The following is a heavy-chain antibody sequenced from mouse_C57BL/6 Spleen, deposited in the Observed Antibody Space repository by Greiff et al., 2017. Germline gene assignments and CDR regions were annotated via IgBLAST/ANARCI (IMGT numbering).Heavy chain of an antibody. Sequence: VQLQQSGAELVRPGASVKLSCTASGFNIKDDYMHWVKQRPEQGLEWIGWIDPENGDTEYASKFQGKATITADTSSNTAYLQLSSLTSEDTAVYYCTVRGYYGNSWFAYWGQGTLVTVSA. J-gene: IGHJ3*01. CDR3: TVRGYYGNSWFAY. V-gene: IGHV14-4*01. D-gene: IGHD2-1*01. CDR1: GFNIKDDY. CDR2: IDPENGDT.